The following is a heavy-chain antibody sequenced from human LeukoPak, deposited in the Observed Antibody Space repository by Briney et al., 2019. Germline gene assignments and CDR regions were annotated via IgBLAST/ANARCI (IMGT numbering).Heavy chain of an antibody. CDR2: ISAYNGNT. Sequence: ASVKVSCKASGYTFTSYGISWVRQAPGQGLEWMRWISAYNGNTNYAQKLQGRVTMTTDASTSTAHMELRSLRSDDTAVYYCARGINTPLGVVPAAHDDYWGQGTLVTVSS. D-gene: IGHD2-2*01. CDR1: GYTFTSYG. V-gene: IGHV1-18*01. CDR3: ARGINTPLGVVPAAHDDY. J-gene: IGHJ4*02.